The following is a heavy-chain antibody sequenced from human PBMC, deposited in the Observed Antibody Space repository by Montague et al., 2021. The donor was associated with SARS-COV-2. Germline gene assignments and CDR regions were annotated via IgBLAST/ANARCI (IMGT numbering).Heavy chain of an antibody. CDR1: GFTFSSYA. Sequence: SLRLSCAASGFTFSSYAMSWFRQAPGKGLEWVSVIYSGGSSTYYADSVKGRFTISRDNSKNTLYLQMNSLRAEDTAVYYCAKEEGSTSDYYYYYGMDVWGQGTTVTVSS. CDR2: IYSGGSST. D-gene: IGHD2-2*01. CDR3: AKEEGSTSDYYYYYGMDV. J-gene: IGHJ6*02. V-gene: IGHV3-23*03.